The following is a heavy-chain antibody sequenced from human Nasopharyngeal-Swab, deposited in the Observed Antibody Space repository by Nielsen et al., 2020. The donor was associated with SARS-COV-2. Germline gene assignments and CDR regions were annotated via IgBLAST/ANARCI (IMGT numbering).Heavy chain of an antibody. V-gene: IGHV3-9*01. CDR2: ITWNSGGI. CDR1: GFTFDDYA. J-gene: IGHJ6*02. CDR3: ARGRAQLWSRVNGMDV. Sequence: SLKISCAASGFTFDDYAMHWVRQAPGKGLEWVSGITWNSGGIGYADSVKGRFTISRDNAKNSLYLQMNSLRAEDTAVYYCARGRAQLWSRVNGMDVWGQGTTVTVSS. D-gene: IGHD5-18*01.